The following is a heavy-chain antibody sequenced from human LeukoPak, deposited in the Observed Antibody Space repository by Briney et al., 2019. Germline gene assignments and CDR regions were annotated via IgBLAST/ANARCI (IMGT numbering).Heavy chain of an antibody. V-gene: IGHV5-10-1*01. J-gene: IGHJ6*02. D-gene: IGHD2-2*01. Sequence: GESLKISCKGSGYSFTSYWINWVRQMPGKGLEWMGRIDPSDSYTNYSPSFQGHVTFSADKAISTTYLQWSSVKASDTAMYYCARMPHSEDYYGMDVWGQGTTVTVSS. CDR2: IDPSDSYT. CDR1: GYSFTSYW. CDR3: ARMPHSEDYYGMDV.